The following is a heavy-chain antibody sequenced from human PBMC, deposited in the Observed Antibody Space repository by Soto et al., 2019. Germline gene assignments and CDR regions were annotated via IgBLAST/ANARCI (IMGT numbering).Heavy chain of an antibody. V-gene: IGHV1-69*08. CDR3: AREGQLVPQFDY. CDR1: GGTFSSYT. Sequence: QVQLVQSGAEVTKPGSSVKVSCKASGGTFSSYTISWVRQAPVQGLEWMGRIIPILGIANYAQKFQGRVTTTADKSTSTAYMELSSLRSEDTAVYYCAREGQLVPQFDYWGKGTLVSVSS. CDR2: IIPILGIA. J-gene: IGHJ4*02. D-gene: IGHD6-6*01.